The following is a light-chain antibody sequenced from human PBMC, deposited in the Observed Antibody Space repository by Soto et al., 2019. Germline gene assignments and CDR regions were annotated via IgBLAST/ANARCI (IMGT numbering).Light chain of an antibody. CDR2: DAS. J-gene: IGKJ4*01. CDR3: QQRSSWPLT. V-gene: IGKV3-11*01. CDR1: QSVSSD. Sequence: EIVLTQSPVILSLSPGERATLSCRASQSVSSDLAWYQQKPGQAPRLLIYDASSRAVGIPARFSGGGSGTDFTLTISRLEPEDFAVYYCQQRSSWPLTFGGGTEVEIK.